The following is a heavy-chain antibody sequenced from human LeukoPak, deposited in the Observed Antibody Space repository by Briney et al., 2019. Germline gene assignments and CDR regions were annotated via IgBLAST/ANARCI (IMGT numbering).Heavy chain of an antibody. D-gene: IGHD2-15*01. J-gene: IGHJ4*02. Sequence: GGSLRLSCAASGFSFYNLAFHWVRQAPGKGLEWVSLISHDGNSRKYADSVKGRFIVSRDNSKNTLQLQMNSLRSEDTAVYYCASDSAWNLHGGYLDHWGKGPLVSVSS. CDR1: GFSFYNLA. CDR3: ASDSAWNLHGGYLDH. V-gene: IGHV3-30*04. CDR2: ISHDGNSR.